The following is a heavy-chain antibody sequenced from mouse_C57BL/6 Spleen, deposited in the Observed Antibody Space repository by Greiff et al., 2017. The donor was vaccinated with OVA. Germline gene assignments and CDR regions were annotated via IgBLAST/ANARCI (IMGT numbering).Heavy chain of an antibody. V-gene: IGHV1-26*01. CDR1: GYTFTDYY. J-gene: IGHJ3*01. Sequence: VQLQQSGPELVKPGASVKISCKASGYTFTDYYMNWVKQSHGKSLEWIGDINPNNGGTSYNQKFKGKATLTVDKSSSTAYMELRSLTSEDSAVYYCARFTTKAWFAYWGQGTLVTVSA. CDR3: ARFTTKAWFAY. D-gene: IGHD1-1*01. CDR2: INPNNGGT.